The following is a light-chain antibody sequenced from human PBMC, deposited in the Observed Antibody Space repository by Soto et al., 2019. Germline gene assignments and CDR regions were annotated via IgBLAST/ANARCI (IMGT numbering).Light chain of an antibody. Sequence: QSALTQPASVSWSPGQSITISCTGASSDVGTYNLVSWYQQYPGKAPKLMIYEASKRPSGVFNRFSGSKSGNTASLTISGLQAEDEADYYCCSYAGSSTVVFGGGTKLTVL. CDR3: CSYAGSSTVV. CDR1: SSDVGTYNL. CDR2: EAS. J-gene: IGLJ2*01. V-gene: IGLV2-23*01.